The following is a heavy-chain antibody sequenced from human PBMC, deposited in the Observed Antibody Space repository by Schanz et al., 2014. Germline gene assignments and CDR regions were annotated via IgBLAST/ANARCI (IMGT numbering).Heavy chain of an antibody. CDR1: GGSISSSSYY. J-gene: IGHJ6*02. V-gene: IGHV4-39*01. Sequence: QLQLQESGPGLVKPSETLSLTCTVSGGSISSSSYYWGWIRQPPGKGLEWIGSIYYSGSTYYNPSPKGRFTLSVGTPKTQFPRKLSVVTAADTAVYYCARHSGYYYYYGMDVWGQGTTVTVSS. CDR2: IYYSGST. CDR3: ARHSGYYYYYGMDV.